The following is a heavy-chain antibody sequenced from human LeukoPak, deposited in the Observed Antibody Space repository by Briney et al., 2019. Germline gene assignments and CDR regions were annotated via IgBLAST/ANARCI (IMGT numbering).Heavy chain of an antibody. J-gene: IGHJ4*02. Sequence: ASVKVSCKASGYTFTSYGISWVRQAPGQRLEWMGWINAGNGNTKYSQKFQGRVTITRDTSASTAYMELSSLRSDDTAVYYCARVRGSSSDFDYWGQGTLVTVSS. CDR3: ARVRGSSSDFDY. CDR1: GYTFTSYG. V-gene: IGHV1-3*01. D-gene: IGHD1-26*01. CDR2: INAGNGNT.